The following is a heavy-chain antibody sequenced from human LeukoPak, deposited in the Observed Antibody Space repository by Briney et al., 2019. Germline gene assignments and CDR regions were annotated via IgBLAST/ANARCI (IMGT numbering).Heavy chain of an antibody. J-gene: IGHJ5*02. CDR3: ARSVKWLLYRSFDP. Sequence: SVKVSCKASGGTFSSYAISWVRQAPGQGLEWMGGIIPIFGTANYAQKFQGRVTITADESTGTAYMELSSLRSEDTAVYYCARSVKWLLYRSFDPWGQGTLVTVSS. CDR1: GGTFSSYA. V-gene: IGHV1-69*13. CDR2: IIPIFGTA. D-gene: IGHD3-3*01.